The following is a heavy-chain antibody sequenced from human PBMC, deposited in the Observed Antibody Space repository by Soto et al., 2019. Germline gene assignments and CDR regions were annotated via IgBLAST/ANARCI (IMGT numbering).Heavy chain of an antibody. V-gene: IGHV1-46*01. D-gene: IGHD4-17*01. CDR2: IYPSGGSP. J-gene: IGHJ4*02. CDR3: ARSQTTVTHFDY. Sequence: ASVKVSCKASGYTFTSYGISWVRQAPGQGLEWMGIIYPSGGSPSYAQKFQGRVIMTRDTSTSTVDMELSSLRSEDTAVYYCARSQTTVTHFDYCGQGTLVTVSS. CDR1: GYTFTSYG.